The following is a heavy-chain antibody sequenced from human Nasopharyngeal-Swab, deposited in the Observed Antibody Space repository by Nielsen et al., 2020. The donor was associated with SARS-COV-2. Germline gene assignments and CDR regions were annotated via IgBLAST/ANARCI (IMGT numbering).Heavy chain of an antibody. V-gene: IGHV3-23*01. Sequence: GGSLRLSCAASGFTFSSYAMSWVRQAPGKGLEWVSAISGSGGSTYYADSVKGRFTISRDNSKNTLYLQMNSLRAEDTAVYYCAKDFVGQQTYYHYGMDVWGQGTTVTVSS. CDR3: AKDFVGQQTYYHYGMDV. J-gene: IGHJ6*02. CDR1: GFTFSSYA. CDR2: ISGSGGST. D-gene: IGHD6-13*01.